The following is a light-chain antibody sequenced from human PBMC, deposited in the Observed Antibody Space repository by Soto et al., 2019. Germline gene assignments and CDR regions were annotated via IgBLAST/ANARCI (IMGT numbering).Light chain of an antibody. CDR3: QQYGSSPYT. V-gene: IGKV3-20*01. J-gene: IGKJ2*01. CDR1: QSVFGTY. CDR2: GAS. Sequence: EVVLTQSPATLSLSPGERATLSCRASQSVFGTYLAWYQQKPGQAPRLLIYGASRRATGVPDRFSGSGSGTDFTLTISRLEPEDFAVYYCQQYGSSPYTFGQGTKLEIK.